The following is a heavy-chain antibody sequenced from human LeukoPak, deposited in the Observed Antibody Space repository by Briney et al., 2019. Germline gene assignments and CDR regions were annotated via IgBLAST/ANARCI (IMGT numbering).Heavy chain of an antibody. V-gene: IGHV3-23*01. CDR1: EFSFSSHG. D-gene: IGHD5-24*01. J-gene: IGHJ4*02. Sequence: GGSLRLSCAASEFSFSSHGMNWVRQGPGKGLEWVSGISSSGDITYYEDSVKGRFTISRDNSKNTLYLQMNSLRAEDTAVYYCAKDDAWLQFGNWGQGTLVTVSS. CDR2: ISSSGDIT. CDR3: AKDDAWLQFGN.